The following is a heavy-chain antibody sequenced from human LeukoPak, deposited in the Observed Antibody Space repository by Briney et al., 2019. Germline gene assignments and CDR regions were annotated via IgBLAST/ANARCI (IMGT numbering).Heavy chain of an antibody. V-gene: IGHV1-69*13. CDR1: GGTFSSYA. D-gene: IGHD6-13*01. CDR3: ARVGQQLALDMDV. Sequence: SVKVSCKASGGTFSSYAISWVRQAPGQGLEWMGGIIPIFGTANYAQKFQGRVTITADESASTAYMELSRLRSDDTAVYYCARVGQQLALDMDVWGKGTTVTVSS. CDR2: IIPIFGTA. J-gene: IGHJ6*03.